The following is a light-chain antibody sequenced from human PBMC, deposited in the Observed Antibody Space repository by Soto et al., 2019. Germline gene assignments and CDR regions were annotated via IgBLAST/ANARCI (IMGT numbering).Light chain of an antibody. Sequence: QSVLTQPRSVSGSPGQSVTISCTGTSSDVGGYNYVSWFQQHPGNTPKVMIYDVSKRPSGVPDRFSGSKSGNTASLTISGLQAEDEADYYCCSYARSPYVFGTGTKVTVL. J-gene: IGLJ1*01. CDR3: CSYARSPYV. CDR1: SSDVGGYNY. CDR2: DVS. V-gene: IGLV2-11*01.